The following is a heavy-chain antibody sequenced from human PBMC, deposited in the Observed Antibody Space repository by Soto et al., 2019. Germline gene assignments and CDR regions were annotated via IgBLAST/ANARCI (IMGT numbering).Heavy chain of an antibody. CDR2: IYYRGST. CDR1: LGSVISCSGY. V-gene: IGHV4-61*01. D-gene: IGHD3-3*01. CDR3: ARGRSGAPGQLDY. J-gene: IGHJ4*02. Sequence: TWETQCLTSRVALGSVISCSGYWNWIREAPGKGLEWIGYIYYRGSTNYNPSLKSRVAVSVDTSKNQFSLKLSSVTAADTAVYFCARGRSGAPGQLDYWGQGTLVTSPQ.